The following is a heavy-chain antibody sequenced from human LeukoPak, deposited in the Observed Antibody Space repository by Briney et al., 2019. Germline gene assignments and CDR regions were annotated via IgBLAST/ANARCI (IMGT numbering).Heavy chain of an antibody. J-gene: IGHJ4*02. CDR3: ARTDYYDSSGLRGYFDY. CDR2: IYYSGST. D-gene: IGHD3-22*01. V-gene: IGHV4-31*03. Sequence: KSSQTLSLTCTVSGGSISSGGYYWSWIRQHPGKGLEWIGYIYYSGSTYYNPSLKGRVTISVDTSKNQFSLKLSSVTAADTAVYYCARTDYYDSSGLRGYFDYWGQGTLVTVSS. CDR1: GGSISSGGYY.